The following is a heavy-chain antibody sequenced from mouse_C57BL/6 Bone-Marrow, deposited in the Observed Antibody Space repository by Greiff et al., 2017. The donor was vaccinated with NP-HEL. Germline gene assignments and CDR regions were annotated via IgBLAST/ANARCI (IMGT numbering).Heavy chain of an antibody. CDR3: ARIYDGYYFDY. V-gene: IGHV14-2*01. CDR1: GFNIKDYY. J-gene: IGHJ2*01. D-gene: IGHD2-3*01. Sequence: VQLKESGAELVKPGASVKLSCTASGFNIKDYYMHWVKQRTEQGLEWIGRIDPEDGETKYAPKFQGKATITADTSSNTADLQLSSLTSEDTAVYYCARIYDGYYFDYWGQGTTRTVSS. CDR2: IDPEDGET.